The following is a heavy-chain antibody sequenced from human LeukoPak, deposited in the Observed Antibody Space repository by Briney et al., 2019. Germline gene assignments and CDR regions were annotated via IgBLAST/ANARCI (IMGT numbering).Heavy chain of an antibody. CDR2: IYYSGST. D-gene: IGHD3-10*01. V-gene: IGHV4-39*01. Sequence: TSETLSLTCTVSGGSISSSSYYWGWIRQPPGKGLEWIGSIYYSGSTYYNPSLKSRVTISVDTSKNQFSLKLSSVTAADTAVYYCARHLPPVYYYGSGSYYKIPHWFDPWGQGTLVTVSS. CDR3: ARHLPPVYYYGSGSYYKIPHWFDP. J-gene: IGHJ5*02. CDR1: GGSISSSSYY.